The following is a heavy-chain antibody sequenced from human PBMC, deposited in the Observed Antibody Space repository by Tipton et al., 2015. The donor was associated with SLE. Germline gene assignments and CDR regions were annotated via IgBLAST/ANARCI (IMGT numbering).Heavy chain of an antibody. Sequence: TLSLTCTVSGGSISSYYWSWFRQPAGKGLEWIGSIYISGSTNYTPSLKSRGTMSVDTSKNQFSLKLSSVTAADTAVYYCAGCGSGILDAFDIWGQGTMVTVSS. V-gene: IGHV4-4*07. J-gene: IGHJ3*02. D-gene: IGHD3-10*01. CDR1: GGSISSYY. CDR2: IYISGST. CDR3: AGCGSGILDAFDI.